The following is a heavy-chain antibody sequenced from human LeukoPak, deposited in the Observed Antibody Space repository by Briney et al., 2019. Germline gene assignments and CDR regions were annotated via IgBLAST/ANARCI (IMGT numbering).Heavy chain of an antibody. Sequence: ASVKVSCKASGYTXTGYYMHWVRQAPGQGLEWMGWINPNSGGTNYAQKFQGRVTMTRDTSISTAYMELSSLRSEDTAVYYCARELWFGEFPGYYGMDVWGQGTTVTVSS. CDR2: INPNSGGT. D-gene: IGHD3-10*01. CDR1: GYTXTGYY. V-gene: IGHV1-2*02. J-gene: IGHJ6*02. CDR3: ARELWFGEFPGYYGMDV.